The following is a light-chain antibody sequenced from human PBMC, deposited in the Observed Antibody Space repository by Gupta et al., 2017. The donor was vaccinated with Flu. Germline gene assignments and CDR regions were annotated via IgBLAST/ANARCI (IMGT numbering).Light chain of an antibody. J-gene: IGKJ4*01. CDR2: DAS. V-gene: IGKV3-11*01. CDR3: QQRSNWPLT. Sequence: EIVLTQSPATLSLSPVEGATLSCRASQSVSSYLAWYQQKPAQAPRLLIYDASNRATGIPARFSGSGSGTDFTPTISSLEPEDFAVYYFQQRSNWPLTFGGGTKVEIK. CDR1: QSVSSY.